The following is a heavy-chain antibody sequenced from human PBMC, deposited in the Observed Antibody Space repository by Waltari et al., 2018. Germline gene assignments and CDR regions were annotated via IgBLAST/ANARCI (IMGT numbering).Heavy chain of an antibody. Sequence: QVQLQESGPGLVKASETLSLTRSVSGGSLSGFYWSWVRKPAGKGLEWIGRIFSSGRPNYNATLKSRVTMSLDTSKNGFSLILSSVTAADTGVYYCARHRRLGNKYYYDLDVWGQGTTVSLS. CDR3: ARHRRLGNKYYYDLDV. J-gene: IGHJ6*02. CDR1: GGSLSGFY. CDR2: IFSSGRP. V-gene: IGHV4-4*07. D-gene: IGHD3-22*01.